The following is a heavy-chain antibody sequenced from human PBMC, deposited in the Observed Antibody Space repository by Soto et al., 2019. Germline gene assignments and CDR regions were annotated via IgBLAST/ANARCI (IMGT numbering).Heavy chain of an antibody. V-gene: IGHV4-31*03. Sequence: QVQLQESGPGLVKPSQTLSLTCTVSGGSISSGGHYWNWIRQHPGKGLEWIGYIYYSGSTYYNPSHKRRVTISVDTSNNQSSLNLSSVTAADTAVYYCARDQAYDYTSPGDYYYYGMDVWGQGTTVTVSS. D-gene: IGHD4-4*01. J-gene: IGHJ6*02. CDR3: ARDQAYDYTSPGDYYYYGMDV. CDR2: IYYSGST. CDR1: GGSISSGGHY.